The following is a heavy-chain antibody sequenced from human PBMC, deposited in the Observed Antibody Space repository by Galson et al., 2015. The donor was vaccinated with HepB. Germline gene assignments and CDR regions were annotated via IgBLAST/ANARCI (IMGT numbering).Heavy chain of an antibody. CDR2: IYYSGST. J-gene: IGHJ4*02. CDR1: GGSISSSSYY. CDR3: ARQTDSSGYYDAFMGTYYFDY. V-gene: IGHV4-39*01. Sequence: ETLSLTCTVSGGSISSSSYYWGWIRQPPGKGLEWIGSIYYSGSTYYNPSLKSRVTISVDTSKNQFSLKLSSVTAADTAVYYCARQTDSSGYYDAFMGTYYFDYWGQGTLVTVSS. D-gene: IGHD3-22*01.